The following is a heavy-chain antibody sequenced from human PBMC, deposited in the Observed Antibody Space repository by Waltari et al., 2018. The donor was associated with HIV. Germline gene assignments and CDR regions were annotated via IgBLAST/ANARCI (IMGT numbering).Heavy chain of an antibody. J-gene: IGHJ4*02. CDR2: FWSDGVEI. CDR1: GFTFSNFA. D-gene: IGHD6-6*01. Sequence: QVQLVESGGGVVQPGTSLTLSCAVSGFTFSNFAIHWVRQSPAKGLEWLAVFWSDGVEISYADSVKGRFTISKDSYQKTLYLHLTSLRAEDTALYYCARGYSSSRWIPLYHWGRGTLVTVSS. CDR3: ARGYSSSRWIPLYH. V-gene: IGHV3-33*01.